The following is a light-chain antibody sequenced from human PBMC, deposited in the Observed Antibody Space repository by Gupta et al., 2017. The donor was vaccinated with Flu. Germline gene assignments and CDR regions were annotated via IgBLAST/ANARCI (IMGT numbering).Light chain of an antibody. CDR3: CSFAGSTTLL. V-gene: IGLV2-23*02. CDR1: SSDIGTYNL. Sequence: QSALTQPASVSGSPGQSITLSCIGTSSDIGTYNLVSWYLQHPGKAPKLIIYEVNYRPSGISARFSGSKSGNTASLTISGLQAEDEADYYCCSFAGSTTLLFGGGTRLTIL. CDR2: EVN. J-gene: IGLJ2*01.